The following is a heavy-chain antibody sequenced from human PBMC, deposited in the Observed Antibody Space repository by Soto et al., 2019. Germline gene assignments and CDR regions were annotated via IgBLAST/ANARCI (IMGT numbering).Heavy chain of an antibody. CDR3: ARGGVYCTAGSCPYNWFDP. CDR2: ISGYNGNT. Sequence: GASVKVSCKTSGYTFSSYGITWVRQAPGQGLEWMGWISGYNGNTNYAQKVQGRVSMTTDTSTSTAYMELRSLRSDDTAVYYCARGGVYCTAGSCPYNWFDPWGQGTLVTVSS. D-gene: IGHD2-15*01. J-gene: IGHJ5*02. CDR1: GYTFSSYG. V-gene: IGHV1-18*01.